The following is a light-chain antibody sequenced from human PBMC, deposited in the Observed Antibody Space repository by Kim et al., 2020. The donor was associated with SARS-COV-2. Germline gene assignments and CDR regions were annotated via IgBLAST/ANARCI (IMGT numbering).Light chain of an antibody. V-gene: IGLV2-23*02. J-gene: IGLJ2*01. CDR3: CSYAGSSTFV. Sequence: LTQPASVSGSPGQSITISCTGTSSDVGSYNLVSWYQQHPGKAPKLMIYEVSKRPSGVSNRFSGSKSGNTASLTISGLQAEDEADYYCCSYAGSSTFVFGGGTQLTVL. CDR2: EVS. CDR1: SSDVGSYNL.